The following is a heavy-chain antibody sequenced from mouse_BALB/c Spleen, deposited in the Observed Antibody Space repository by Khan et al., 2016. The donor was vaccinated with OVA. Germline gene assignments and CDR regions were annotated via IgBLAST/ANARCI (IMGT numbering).Heavy chain of an antibody. CDR2: INPSTDYT. V-gene: IGHV1-7*01. D-gene: IGHD1-1*01. CDR3: TNHGSSSAWFTY. Sequence: QVQLKESGAELAKPGASVKMSCKASGYTSTSYWMHWVKQRPGQGLEWIGYINPSTDYTEYNQKFKDKATLTADKSSSTAYMQLTSLTSEDSAVYYCTNHGSSSAWFTYWGQGTLVTVSA. J-gene: IGHJ3*01. CDR1: GYTSTSYW.